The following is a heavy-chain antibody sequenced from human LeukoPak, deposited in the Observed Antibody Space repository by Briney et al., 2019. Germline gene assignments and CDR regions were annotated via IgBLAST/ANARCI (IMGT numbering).Heavy chain of an antibody. CDR3: ARGVSNGMDV. Sequence: GGSLRLSCAASGFTFSDYYMNWIRQAPGKGLEWVSYISSSGGTIYYADSVKGRFTISRDNAKSSLYLQMNSLRAEDTAVYYCARGVSNGMDVWGQGTTVTVSS. V-gene: IGHV3-11*01. CDR1: GFTFSDYY. CDR2: ISSSGGTI. J-gene: IGHJ6*02. D-gene: IGHD3-10*01.